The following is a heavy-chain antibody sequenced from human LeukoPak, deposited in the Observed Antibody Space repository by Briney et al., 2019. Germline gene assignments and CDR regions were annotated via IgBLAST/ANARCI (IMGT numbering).Heavy chain of an antibody. CDR3: ATALRGKSVDY. J-gene: IGHJ4*02. CDR2: VNPHSGGI. D-gene: IGHD5-12*01. Sequence: ASVKVSCKASGYTFTAYYLHWARQAPGQGLEWMGWVNPHSGGINYAQKFQGRVTMTRDTSINTAYMELSKLISDDAAVYYCATALRGKSVDYWGQGTLVTVSS. CDR1: GYTFTAYY. V-gene: IGHV1-2*02.